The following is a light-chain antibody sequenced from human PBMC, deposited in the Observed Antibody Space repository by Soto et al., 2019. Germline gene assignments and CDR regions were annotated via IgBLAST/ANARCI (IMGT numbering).Light chain of an antibody. Sequence: DIPMTQSPSSLSASVGDRVTITCRASQSITTYLNWYRQKPGKAPKLLNYAASSLQSGVPSRFSGSGSETEFTLSISSLQPEDFATYFCQQIYSAPLTFGGGTKVEIK. CDR1: QSITTY. CDR2: AAS. J-gene: IGKJ4*01. V-gene: IGKV1-39*01. CDR3: QQIYSAPLT.